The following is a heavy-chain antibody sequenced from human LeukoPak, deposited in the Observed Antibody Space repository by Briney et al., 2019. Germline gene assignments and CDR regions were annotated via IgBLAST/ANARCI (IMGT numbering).Heavy chain of an antibody. CDR2: IYHSGST. CDR1: GGSISSGGYY. D-gene: IGHD3-22*01. CDR3: AKGGEMIHFYYMDV. J-gene: IGHJ6*03. Sequence: PSETLSLTCTVSGGSISSGGYYWSWIRQPPGKGLEWIGYIYHSGSTYYNPSLKSRVTISVDRSKNQFSLKLSSVTAADTAVYCCAKGGEMIHFYYMDVWGKGTTVTVSS. V-gene: IGHV4-30-2*01.